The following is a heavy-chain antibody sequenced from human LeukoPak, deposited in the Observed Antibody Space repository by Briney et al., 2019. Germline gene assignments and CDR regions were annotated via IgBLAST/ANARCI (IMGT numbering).Heavy chain of an antibody. J-gene: IGHJ3*02. V-gene: IGHV1-8*01. CDR2: MNPNSGNT. CDR3: ARSLGYCTSTSCYLQAFDI. D-gene: IGHD2-2*01. Sequence: ASVKVSCKASGYTFTSYDINWVRQATGQGLEWMGWMNPNSGNTGYAQKFQGRVTMTRNTSISTAYMELSSLRSEDTAVYYCARSLGYCTSTSCYLQAFDIWGQGTMVTVSS. CDR1: GYTFTSYD.